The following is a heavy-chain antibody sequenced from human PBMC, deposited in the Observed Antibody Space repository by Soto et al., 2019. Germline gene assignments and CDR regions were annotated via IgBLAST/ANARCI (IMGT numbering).Heavy chain of an antibody. CDR2: IIPIFGTA. J-gene: IGHJ6*02. CDR3: ASPVVTAIPIYYYYGMDV. D-gene: IGHD2-21*02. Sequence: QVQLVQSGAEVKKPGSSVKVSCKASGGTFSSYSISWVRQAPGQGLEWMGGIIPIFGTANYAQKFQGRVTSTADESTSTAYMELSSLRSEDTAVYYCASPVVTAIPIYYYYGMDVWGQGTTVTVSS. CDR1: GGTFSSYS. V-gene: IGHV1-69*01.